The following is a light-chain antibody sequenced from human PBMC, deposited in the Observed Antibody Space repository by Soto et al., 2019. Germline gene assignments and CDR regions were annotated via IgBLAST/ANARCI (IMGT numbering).Light chain of an antibody. J-gene: IGLJ2*01. CDR2: GVS. CDR3: NSYRSSIIPVV. CDR1: SSDVGGYNY. Sequence: QSVLTQPPSASGSPGHSVTLSCTGTSSDVGGYNYVSWYQQHPGKAPKLMIYGVSNRPSGVSGRFFGSKSGNTASLTISGLQPEDEADYYCNSYRSSIIPVVFGGGTKLTVL. V-gene: IGLV2-14*01.